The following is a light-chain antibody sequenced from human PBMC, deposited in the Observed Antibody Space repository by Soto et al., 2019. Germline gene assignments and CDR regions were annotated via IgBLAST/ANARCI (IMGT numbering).Light chain of an antibody. CDR1: QSINTY. CDR2: AAS. V-gene: IGKV1-39*01. Sequence: DIQMTQSPSSLSASIGDRVTITCRASQSINTYLNWYQQKPGKAPKVLIYAASSLQSGVPSRFSGSESGTDFTLTISNLQPEDFATYYCQQSYSAPPTFGGGTKVEIK. J-gene: IGKJ4*01. CDR3: QQSYSAPPT.